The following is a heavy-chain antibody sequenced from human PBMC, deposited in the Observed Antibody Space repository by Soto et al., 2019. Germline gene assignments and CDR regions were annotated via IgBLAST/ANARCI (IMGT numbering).Heavy chain of an antibody. J-gene: IGHJ4*02. CDR3: VKADTPIRGSTYLDI. Sequence: VQLLESGGGLVQPGGSLRLSCAASGFTFSSYAMSWVRQAPGKGLEWVSSISTSGGSTYYADSVKGRFTNSRDNSKNTLNLQMNSLRAADKAVYYCVKADTPIRGSTYLDIWGQGILVTVSS. V-gene: IGHV3-23*01. CDR2: ISTSGGST. D-gene: IGHD3-10*01. CDR1: GFTFSSYA.